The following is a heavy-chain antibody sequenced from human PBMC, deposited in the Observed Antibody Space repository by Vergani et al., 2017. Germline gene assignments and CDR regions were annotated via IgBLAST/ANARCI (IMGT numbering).Heavy chain of an antibody. CDR2: IYTSGST. D-gene: IGHD3-16*01. V-gene: IGHV4-61*02. Sequence: QVQLQESGPGLVKPSQTLSLTCTVSGGSISSGSYYWSWIRPPAGKGLEWIGRIYTSGSTNYNPSLRRRVTISLDKSKNQFSLKLTSVTAADTAVYFCASNPRLGGDVVDSWGQGTLVTVSS. CDR3: ASNPRLGGDVVDS. CDR1: GGSISSGSYY. J-gene: IGHJ4*02.